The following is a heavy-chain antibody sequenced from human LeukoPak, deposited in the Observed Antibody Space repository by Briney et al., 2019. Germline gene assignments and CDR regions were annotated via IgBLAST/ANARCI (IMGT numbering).Heavy chain of an antibody. CDR1: GFTFSSYS. CDR3: AKFNYYDSSGYLT. D-gene: IGHD3-22*01. V-gene: IGHV3-21*04. Sequence: PGGSLRLSCAASGFTFSSYSMNWVRQAPGKGLEWVSSISSSSSYIYYADSVKGRFTISRDNAKNSMYLQMNSLRAEDTAVYYCAKFNYYDSSGYLTWGQGTLVTVSS. J-gene: IGHJ5*02. CDR2: ISSSSSYI.